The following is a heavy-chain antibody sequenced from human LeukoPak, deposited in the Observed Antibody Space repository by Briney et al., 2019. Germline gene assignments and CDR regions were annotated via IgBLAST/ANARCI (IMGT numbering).Heavy chain of an antibody. Sequence: PGRSLRLSCAASGFTFSDYAMHWVRQAAGKGLEGVAVISKDGSDKFYADSVRGRFNISRDNSKNTLNLQMNSLRVEDTAVYYCAKARYSFDYWGQGILVTVSS. CDR3: AKARYSFDY. D-gene: IGHD5-18*01. J-gene: IGHJ4*02. CDR1: GFTFSDYA. CDR2: ISKDGSDK. V-gene: IGHV3-30*04.